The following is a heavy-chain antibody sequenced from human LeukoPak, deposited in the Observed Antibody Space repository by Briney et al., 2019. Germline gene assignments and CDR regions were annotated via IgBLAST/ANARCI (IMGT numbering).Heavy chain of an antibody. V-gene: IGHV3-23*01. CDR3: AKDAYYDILTGYVPGYMDV. D-gene: IGHD3-9*01. CDR1: GFTFSSYG. J-gene: IGHJ6*03. CDR2: ISGSGGST. Sequence: GGSLRLSCAASGFTFSSYGMSWVRQAPGKGLEWVSAISGSGGSTYYADSVKGRFTISRDNSKNTLYLQMNSLRAEDTAVYYCAKDAYYDILTGYVPGYMDVWGKGTTVTISS.